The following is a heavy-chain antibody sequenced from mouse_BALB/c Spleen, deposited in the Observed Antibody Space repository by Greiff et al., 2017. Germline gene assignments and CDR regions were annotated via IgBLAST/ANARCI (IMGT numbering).Heavy chain of an antibody. CDR2: IDPANGNT. Sequence: EVKLQESGAELVKPGASVKLSCTASGFNIKDTYMHWVKQRPEQGLEWIGRIDPANGNTKYDPKFQGKATITADTSSNTAYLQLSSLTSEDTAVYYCARDGYPAWFAYWGQGTLVTVSA. V-gene: IGHV14-3*02. J-gene: IGHJ3*01. CDR3: ARDGYPAWFAY. CDR1: GFNIKDTY. D-gene: IGHD2-3*01.